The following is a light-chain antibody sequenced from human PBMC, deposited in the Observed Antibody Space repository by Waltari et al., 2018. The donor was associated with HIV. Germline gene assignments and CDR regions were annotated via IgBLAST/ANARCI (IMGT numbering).Light chain of an antibody. V-gene: IGLV2-23*02. CDR2: EVI. CDR3: CSYSGTGVV. J-gene: IGLJ2*01. CDR1: SSDVWAYNL. Sequence: QSALTQPASVSGSPGQSITISCPGTSSDVWAYNLVSWYQKYPGKAPKLMIFEVIKRPSWVSDRCSGSRSGNTASLSISGRQTEDEGDYYCCSYSGTGVVFGGGTKVTVL.